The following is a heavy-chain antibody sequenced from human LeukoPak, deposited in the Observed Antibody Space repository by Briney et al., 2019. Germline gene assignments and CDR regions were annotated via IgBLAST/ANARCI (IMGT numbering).Heavy chain of an antibody. CDR3: XXDDVGPKTFES. CDR1: GFTFNNYW. Sequence: GGSLRLSCAASGFTFNNYWMHWVRQTPGEGLVWVSHIDPSGGSTNYAESVKGRFTISRDNAKNTLYLQMNSLRAEDTAVYYCXXDDVGPKTFESWGQGTLVTVSS. D-gene: IGHD1-26*01. V-gene: IGHV3-74*01. J-gene: IGHJ4*02. CDR2: IDPSGGST.